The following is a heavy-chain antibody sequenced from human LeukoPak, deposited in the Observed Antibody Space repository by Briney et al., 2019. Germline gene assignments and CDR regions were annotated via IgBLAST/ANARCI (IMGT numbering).Heavy chain of an antibody. V-gene: IGHV5-51*01. CDR3: ARPGGDGYNPYRIDY. D-gene: IGHD5-24*01. CDR1: GSCFTSYW. J-gene: IGHJ4*02. Sequence: GAALKISLKGSGSCFTSYWIGWGRQMRGKGLEWVGIIYPGDADTRYSPSLEGQATISGDKSSSTAYLQWSSLKASDTAMYSCARPGGDGYNPYRIDYWGQGTLVTVSS. CDR2: IYPGDADT.